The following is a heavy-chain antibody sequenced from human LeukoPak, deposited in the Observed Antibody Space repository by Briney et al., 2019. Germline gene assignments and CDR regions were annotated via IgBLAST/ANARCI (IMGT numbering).Heavy chain of an antibody. D-gene: IGHD4-17*01. CDR2: IYYSGST. CDR1: GGSIRSYY. Sequence: PSETLSLTCTVSGGSIRSYYWSWIRQPPGKGLEYIGYIYYSGSTNYNPSLKSRVTISVDTSKNQFSLKLSSVTAADTAVYYCARVVDHDYGDYYLDYWGQGTLVTVSS. J-gene: IGHJ4*02. CDR3: ARVVDHDYGDYYLDY. V-gene: IGHV4-59*01.